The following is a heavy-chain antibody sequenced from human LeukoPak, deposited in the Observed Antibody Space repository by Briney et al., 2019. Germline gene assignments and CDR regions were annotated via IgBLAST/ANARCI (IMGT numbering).Heavy chain of an antibody. CDR1: GFTVSSNY. V-gene: IGHV3-53*01. CDR2: IYSGGST. D-gene: IGHD6-19*01. Sequence: GGSLRLSCAASGFTVSSNYMSWVRQAPGKGLEWVSGIYSGGSTYYADSVTGRFTISRDNSKNTLYLQMNSLRAEDTAVYYCARGDSGWYIFDYWGQGTLVTVSS. J-gene: IGHJ4*02. CDR3: ARGDSGWYIFDY.